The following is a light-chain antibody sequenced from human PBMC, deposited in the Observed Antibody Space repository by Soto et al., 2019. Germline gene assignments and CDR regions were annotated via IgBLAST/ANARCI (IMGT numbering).Light chain of an antibody. CDR3: QQYGSSPRT. J-gene: IGKJ1*01. CDR2: GAS. CDR1: QTVSSNY. V-gene: IGKV3-20*01. Sequence: EIVLTQSPGTLSLSPGEVATLSFCASQTVSSNYLAWYQQRPGQAPRLIIYGASSRATGIPDRFSGSGSGTDFTLTISRLEPEDFAVYYCQQYGSSPRTFGQGTKVDI.